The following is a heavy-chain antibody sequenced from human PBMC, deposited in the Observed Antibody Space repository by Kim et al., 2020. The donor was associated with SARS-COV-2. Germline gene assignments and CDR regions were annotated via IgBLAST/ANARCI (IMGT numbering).Heavy chain of an antibody. V-gene: IGHV4-31*02. J-gene: IGHJ4*02. CDR3: ARRNQFRYFDY. CDR2: TT. D-gene: IGHD3-9*01. Sequence: TTSNNPFFQNRLTVSLDTSKNKFALTLSSVTAADTAVYYCARRNQFRYFDYWGQGTLVTVSS.